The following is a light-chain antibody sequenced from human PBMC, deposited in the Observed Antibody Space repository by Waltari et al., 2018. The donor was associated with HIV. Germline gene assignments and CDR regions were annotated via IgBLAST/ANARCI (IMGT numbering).Light chain of an antibody. V-gene: IGLV2-23*02. Sequence: QSALTQPASVSGFPGQSITISCTGSSSDVGSYNYVSWYQQHPGKAPKLLIYDVSTRPSGVSNRFSGSKAGNTASLTIAGLQAEDEADYYCCSYAGSNTYLFGTGTEVTVL. CDR2: DVS. CDR3: CSYAGSNTYL. J-gene: IGLJ1*01. CDR1: SSDVGSYNY.